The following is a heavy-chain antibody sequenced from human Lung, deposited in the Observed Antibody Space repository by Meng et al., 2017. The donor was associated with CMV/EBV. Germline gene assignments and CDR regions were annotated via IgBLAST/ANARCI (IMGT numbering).Heavy chain of an antibody. CDR3: ARRLRFLEWLLYLGWFDP. Sequence: SETLSLTCAVYGGSFSGYYWSWIRQPPGKGLEWIGEINHSGSTNYNPSLKSRVTISVDTSKNQFSLKLSSVTAADTAVYYCARRLRFLEWLLYLGWFDPWGQGTLVTVSS. D-gene: IGHD3-3*01. V-gene: IGHV4-34*01. CDR2: INHSGST. CDR1: GGSFSGYY. J-gene: IGHJ5*02.